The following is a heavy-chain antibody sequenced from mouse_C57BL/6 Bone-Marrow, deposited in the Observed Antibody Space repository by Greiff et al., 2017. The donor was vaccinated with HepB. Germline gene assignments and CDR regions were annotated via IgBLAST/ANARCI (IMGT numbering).Heavy chain of an antibody. V-gene: IGHV1-54*01. Sequence: VQLVESGAELVRPGTSVKVSCKASGYAFTNYLIEWVKQRPGQGLEWIGVINPGSGGTNYNEKFKGKATLTADKSSSTAYMQLSSLTSEDSAVYFCAREFTTVVDPYWYFDVWGTGTTVTVSS. CDR2: INPGSGGT. J-gene: IGHJ1*03. CDR1: GYAFTNYL. CDR3: AREFTTVVDPYWYFDV. D-gene: IGHD1-1*01.